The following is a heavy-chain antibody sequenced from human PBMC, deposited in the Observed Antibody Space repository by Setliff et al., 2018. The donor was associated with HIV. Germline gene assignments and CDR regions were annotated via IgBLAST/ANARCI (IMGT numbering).Heavy chain of an antibody. J-gene: IGHJ4*02. CDR3: ARNQGSSFGQGFDY. D-gene: IGHD6-13*01. V-gene: IGHV3-72*01. CDR1: GFTFSDYY. Sequence: PGGSLRLSCAASGFTFSDYYMSWIRQAPGKGLEWVGRTRNKANGYITEYAASVKGRFTISKDESKNLLFLQMNSLKTEDTAVYYCARNQGSSFGQGFDYWGQGTLVTVSS. CDR2: TRNKANGYIT.